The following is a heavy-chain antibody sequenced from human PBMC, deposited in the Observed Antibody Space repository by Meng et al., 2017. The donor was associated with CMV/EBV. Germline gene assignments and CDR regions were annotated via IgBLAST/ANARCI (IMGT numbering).Heavy chain of an antibody. CDR1: GYTFTGYY. J-gene: IGHJ5*02. D-gene: IGHD1-7*01. Sequence: ASVKVSCKASGYTFTGYYMHWVRQAPGQGLEWMGWINPNSGGTNYAQKFQGRVTMTRDTSISPAYMELSRLRSDDTAVYYCARAYTNWNYDWFDPWGQGTLVTVSS. CDR3: ARAYTNWNYDWFDP. V-gene: IGHV1-2*02. CDR2: INPNSGGT.